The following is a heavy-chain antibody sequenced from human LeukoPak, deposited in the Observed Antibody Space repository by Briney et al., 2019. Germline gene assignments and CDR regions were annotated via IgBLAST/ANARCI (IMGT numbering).Heavy chain of an antibody. CDR3: ARGGQYSSSNFDY. CDR1: GFTFNSNW. D-gene: IGHD6-6*01. V-gene: IGHV3-7*01. J-gene: IGHJ4*02. CDR2: IKQDGSEK. Sequence: PGGSQRLSCAASGFTFNSNWMSWVRQAPGKGLEWVANIKQDGSEKYYVDSVKGRFTISRDNAKNSLYLQMNSLRAEDTAVYYCARGGQYSSSNFDYWGQGTLVTVSS.